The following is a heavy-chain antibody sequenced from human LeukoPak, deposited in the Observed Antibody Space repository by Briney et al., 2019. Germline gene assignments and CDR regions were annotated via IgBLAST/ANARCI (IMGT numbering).Heavy chain of an antibody. V-gene: IGHV4-59*01. CDR1: GGSISSYY. Sequence: SETLSLTCTVSGGSISSYYWSWIRQPPGKGLEWIGYIYYSGSTNYNPSLKSRVTISVDTSKNQFSLKLSSVTAADTAVYYCARVEDNWNDAVSAAFDIWGQGTMVTVSS. CDR3: ARVEDNWNDAVSAAFDI. CDR2: IYYSGST. J-gene: IGHJ3*02. D-gene: IGHD1-1*01.